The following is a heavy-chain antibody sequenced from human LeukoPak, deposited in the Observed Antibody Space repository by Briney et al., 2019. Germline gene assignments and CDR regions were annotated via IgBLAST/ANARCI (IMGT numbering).Heavy chain of an antibody. CDR1: GGSFSGYY. V-gene: IGHV4-34*01. J-gene: IGHJ3*02. CDR2: INDSGTT. D-gene: IGHD3-22*01. CDR3: ARGLQYYYDTGRAFDI. Sequence: SETLSLTCAAYGGSFSGYYWSWIRQPPGKGLEWVAEINDSGTTNYNPSHKSRVTISLDTSKTQFALKLSSVTAADTAVYYCARGLQYYYDTGRAFDIWGQGTMVTVSS.